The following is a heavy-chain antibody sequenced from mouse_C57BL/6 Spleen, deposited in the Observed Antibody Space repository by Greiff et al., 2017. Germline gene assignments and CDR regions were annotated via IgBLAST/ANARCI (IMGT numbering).Heavy chain of an antibody. D-gene: IGHD2-5*01. CDR2: IWGDGST. J-gene: IGHJ4*01. CDR3: AKPNSNYEGDAMDY. CDR1: GFSLTSYG. V-gene: IGHV2-3*01. Sequence: VKLQESGPGLVAPSQSLSITCTVSGFSLTSYGVSWVRQPPGKGLEWLGVIWGDGSTNYHSALISRLSISKDNSKSQVFLKLNSLQTDDTATYYCAKPNSNYEGDAMDYWGQGTSVTVSS.